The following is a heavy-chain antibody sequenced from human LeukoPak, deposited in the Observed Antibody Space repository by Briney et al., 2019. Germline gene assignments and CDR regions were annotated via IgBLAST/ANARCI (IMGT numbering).Heavy chain of an antibody. CDR2: IKQDGSEK. V-gene: IGHV3-7*01. D-gene: IGHD3-16*01. CDR3: ARDHVRLMTLDY. Sequence: GGSLRLSCAASGFTFSSCWMSWVRQAPGKGLEWVANIKQDGSEKYYVDSVKGRFTISRDNAKNSLYLQMNSLRAEDTAVYYCARDHVRLMTLDYWGQGTLVTVSS. J-gene: IGHJ4*02. CDR1: GFTFSSCW.